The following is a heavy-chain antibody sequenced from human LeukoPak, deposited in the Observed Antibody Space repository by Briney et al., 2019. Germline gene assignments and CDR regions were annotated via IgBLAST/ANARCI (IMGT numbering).Heavy chain of an antibody. CDR3: ARVPKRLLWFGELSY. CDR1: GYTFTSYG. CDR2: ISAYNGNT. Sequence: GASVKVSCKASGYTFTSYGISWVRQAPGQGLEWMGWISAYNGNTNYAQKFQGRVTMTRDTSISTAYMELSRLRSDDTAVYYCARVPKRLLWFGELSYWGQGTLVTVSS. V-gene: IGHV1-18*01. D-gene: IGHD3-10*01. J-gene: IGHJ4*02.